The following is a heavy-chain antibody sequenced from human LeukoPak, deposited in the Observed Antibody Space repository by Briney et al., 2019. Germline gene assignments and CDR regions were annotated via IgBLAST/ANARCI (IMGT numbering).Heavy chain of an antibody. D-gene: IGHD3-10*01. J-gene: IGHJ4*02. CDR2: ISWNSGSI. CDR1: GFTFDDYA. Sequence: PGGSLRLSCAASGFTFDDYAMHWVRQAPGKGLEWVSGISWNSGSIGYADSVKGRFTISRDNAKNSLYLQMNSLRAEDTALYYCARGHNPAMVRGAQPYYFDYWGQGTLVTVSS. CDR3: ARGHNPAMVRGAQPYYFDY. V-gene: IGHV3-9*01.